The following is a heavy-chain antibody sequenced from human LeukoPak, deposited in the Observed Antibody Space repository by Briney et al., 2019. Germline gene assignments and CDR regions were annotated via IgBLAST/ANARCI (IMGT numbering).Heavy chain of an antibody. J-gene: IGHJ4*02. CDR2: IYPGDSDT. CDR1: GYSFTSYW. CDR3: ARQAGYCSSTSCYVGYYFDY. V-gene: IGHV5-51*01. Sequence: PGESLKISCKCSGYSFTSYWIGWVRQLPGKGLEWMGIIYPGDSDTRYSPSFQGQVTISADMSISTAYLQWSSLKASDTAMYYCARQAGYCSSTSCYVGYYFDYWGQGTLVAVSS. D-gene: IGHD2-2*01.